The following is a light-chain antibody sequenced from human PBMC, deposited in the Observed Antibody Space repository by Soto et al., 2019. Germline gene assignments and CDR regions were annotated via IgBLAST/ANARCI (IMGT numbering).Light chain of an antibody. CDR2: DTS. Sequence: EIVLTQAPATISLSPGEGATLSCRASQTVSSYLAWYQHKPGQAPRLLIYDTSNRATGIPARFSGSGSGTDFTLTINSLEPEDFAIYYCQKRSLWPPNFGQGTRLEIK. J-gene: IGKJ5*01. CDR1: QTVSSY. V-gene: IGKV3-11*01. CDR3: QKRSLWPPN.